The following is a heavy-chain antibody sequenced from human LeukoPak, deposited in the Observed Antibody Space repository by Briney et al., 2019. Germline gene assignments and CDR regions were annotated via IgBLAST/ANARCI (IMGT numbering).Heavy chain of an antibody. CDR1: GFTFSSYA. CDR2: ISVGGGT. V-gene: IGHV3-23*01. Sequence: PGGSLRLSCAASGFTFSSYAMSWVRQAPGTGLEWLSAISVGGGTYYADSVKGRFTISRDNSKNTLYLQMNSLRAEDTAVYYCAKAEFGPYYYGSGSYYKNYYYGMDVWGQGTTVTVSS. CDR3: AKAEFGPYYYGSGSYYKNYYYGMDV. D-gene: IGHD3-10*01. J-gene: IGHJ6*02.